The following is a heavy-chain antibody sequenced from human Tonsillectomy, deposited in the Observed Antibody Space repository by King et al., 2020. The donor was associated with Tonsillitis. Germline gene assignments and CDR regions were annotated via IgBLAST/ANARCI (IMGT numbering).Heavy chain of an antibody. V-gene: IGHV5-10-1*03. D-gene: IGHD6-19*01. CDR1: GYSFTSYW. J-gene: IGHJ3*02. Sequence: QLVQSGAEVKKPGESLRISCKGYGYSFTSYWISWVRQMPGKGLEWMGRIDPSDSYIKYSPSFQGHVALSVDKSINTAYLQGSGLKASDNAMFYCARHGGDNSGWSDAFDIWGQGTMVTVSS. CDR3: ARHGGDNSGWSDAFDI. CDR2: IDPSDSYI.